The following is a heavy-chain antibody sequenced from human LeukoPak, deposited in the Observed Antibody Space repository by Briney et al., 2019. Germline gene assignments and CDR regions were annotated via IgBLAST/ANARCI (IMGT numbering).Heavy chain of an antibody. J-gene: IGHJ4*02. D-gene: IGHD2-2*01. CDR1: GGSISSGDYY. CDR3: ARYQSRGIKGGFDY. Sequence: SETLSLTCTVSGGSISSGDYYWSWIRQPPGKGLEWIGYIYYSGSTYYNPSLKSRVTMSVDTSKNQFSLKLSSVTAADTAVYYCARYQSRGIKGGFDYWGQGTLVTVSS. CDR2: IYYSGST. V-gene: IGHV4-30-4*02.